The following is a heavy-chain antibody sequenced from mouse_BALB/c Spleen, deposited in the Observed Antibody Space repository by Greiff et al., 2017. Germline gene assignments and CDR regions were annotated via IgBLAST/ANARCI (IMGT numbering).Heavy chain of an antibody. CDR2: IYPGSGST. Sequence: LQQPGSELVRPGASVKLSCKASGYTFTSYWMHWVKQRHGQGLEWIGNIYPGSGSTNYDEKFKGKATLTADKSSSTAYMQLSSLASEDSAVYYCARGNYFDYWGQGTTLTVSS. V-gene: IGHV1S22*01. CDR3: ARGNYFDY. CDR1: GYTFTSYW. J-gene: IGHJ2*01.